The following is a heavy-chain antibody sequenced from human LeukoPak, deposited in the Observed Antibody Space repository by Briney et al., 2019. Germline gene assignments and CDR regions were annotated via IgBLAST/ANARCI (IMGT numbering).Heavy chain of an antibody. V-gene: IGHV4-59*01. Sequence: SETLSLTCTVSGASIRSYYWSWIRQAPGKGLEWIGYRDKSGWSKFNPSLESRVSISVDMSENQFSLKVTSVSAADTAVYYCAGGVAVVGAADYWGQGTLVTVSS. CDR3: AGGVAVVGAADY. CDR1: GASIRSYY. D-gene: IGHD6-13*01. J-gene: IGHJ4*02. CDR2: RDKSGWS.